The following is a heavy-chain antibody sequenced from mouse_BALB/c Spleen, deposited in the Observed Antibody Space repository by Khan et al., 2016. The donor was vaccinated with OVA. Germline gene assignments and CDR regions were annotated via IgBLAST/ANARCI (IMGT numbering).Heavy chain of an antibody. CDR3: TRYFYYGNNGAMKY. J-gene: IGHJ4*01. V-gene: IGHV1-9*01. D-gene: IGHD2-1*01. CDR2: ILPGSGST. Sequence: VQLLESGAELMKPAASVKISCKATGYTFSSYWIEWVKQRPGHGLEWIGEILPGSGSTNYNEKFKGKATFTADTSYNTAYMQLSSLTSEDSAVYYVTRYFYYGNNGAMKYWGQGTSVTVSS. CDR1: GYTFSSYW.